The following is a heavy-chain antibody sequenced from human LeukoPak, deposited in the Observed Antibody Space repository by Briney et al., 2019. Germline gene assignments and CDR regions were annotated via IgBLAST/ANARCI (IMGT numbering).Heavy chain of an antibody. CDR1: GFTFSSYD. CDR2: IGTAGDT. CDR3: ARGRFGELLPDY. Sequence: GGSLRLSCAASGFTFSSYDMHWVRQATGKGLEWVSAIGTAGDTYYPGSVKGRFTISRENAKNSLYLQMNRLRAGDTAVYYCARGRFGELLPDYWGQGTLVTVSS. J-gene: IGHJ4*02. V-gene: IGHV3-13*01. D-gene: IGHD3-10*01.